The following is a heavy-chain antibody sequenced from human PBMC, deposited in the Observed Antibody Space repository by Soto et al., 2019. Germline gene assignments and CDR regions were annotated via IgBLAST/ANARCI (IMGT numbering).Heavy chain of an antibody. CDR3: ASHAVTATLTGGIDV. CDR2: IDPSDSYT. V-gene: IGHV5-10-1*01. Sequence: EVQLVQSGAEVKKPGESLRISCKGSGYIFTDYWISWVRQMPGKGLEWMGRIDPSDSYTTYSPSFQGHVTISADRSISTASLQWSSLMASDTAMYYCASHAVTATLTGGIDVWGQGTTVTVSS. CDR1: GYIFTDYW. J-gene: IGHJ6*02. D-gene: IGHD2-21*02.